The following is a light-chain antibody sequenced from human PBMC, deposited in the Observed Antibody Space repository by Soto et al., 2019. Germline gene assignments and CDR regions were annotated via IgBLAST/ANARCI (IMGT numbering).Light chain of an antibody. J-gene: IGKJ5*01. V-gene: IGKV1-27*01. CDR3: QVYNNGPPG. CDR2: GAS. Sequence: DIQMTQSPSSLSASVGDRVTITCWASQGIGNYLAWYQHKPGKVPKLLIYGASTLRSRVPSRFSGGGSGTEFTLTISGLQIEDLATYYCQVYNNGPPGFGQGTRLEIK. CDR1: QGIGNY.